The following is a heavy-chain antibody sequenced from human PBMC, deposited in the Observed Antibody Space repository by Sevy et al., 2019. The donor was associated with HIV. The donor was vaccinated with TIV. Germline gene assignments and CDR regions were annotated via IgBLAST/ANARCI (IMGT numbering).Heavy chain of an antibody. D-gene: IGHD1-26*01. J-gene: IGHJ5*01. CDR3: AGAIAWGRGDS. CDR2: IYYNGHI. Sequence: SETLSLTCTVSGGSITSLYWNWIRQPPGKGLEWIANIYYNGHINYNPSLKSRVTLSLDTSKNPFSLRLGSVTAADTAMYYCAGAIAWGRGDSWGQGTLVTVSS. V-gene: IGHV4-59*08. CDR1: GGSITSLY.